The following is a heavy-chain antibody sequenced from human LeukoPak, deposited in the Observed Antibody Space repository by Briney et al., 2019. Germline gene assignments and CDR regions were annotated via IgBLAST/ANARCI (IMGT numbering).Heavy chain of an antibody. V-gene: IGHV1-24*01. Sequence: ASVKVSCKVSGYTLTELSMHWVRQAPGKGLEWMGGFDPEDGETIYAQKFQGRVTMTEDTSTDTAYMELSSLRSEDTAVYYCATEFRYCSSTSCYLYFDYWGQGTLVTVSS. J-gene: IGHJ4*02. CDR3: ATEFRYCSSTSCYLYFDY. D-gene: IGHD2-2*01. CDR1: GYTLTELS. CDR2: FDPEDGET.